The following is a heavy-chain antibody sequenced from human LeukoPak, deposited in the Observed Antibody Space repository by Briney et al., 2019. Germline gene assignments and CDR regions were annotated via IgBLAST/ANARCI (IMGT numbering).Heavy chain of an antibody. V-gene: IGHV1-69*06. CDR1: GGTFSSYA. D-gene: IGHD3-22*01. J-gene: IGHJ5*02. CDR3: ARGRGYYDSSGSPNWFDP. Sequence: ASVKVSCKASGGTFSSYAISWVRQAPGQGLEWMGGIIPIFGTANYAQKFQGRVKITADKSTSTAYMELSSRRSEDTAVYDCARGRGYYDSSGSPNWFDPWGQGTLVTVSS. CDR2: IIPIFGTA.